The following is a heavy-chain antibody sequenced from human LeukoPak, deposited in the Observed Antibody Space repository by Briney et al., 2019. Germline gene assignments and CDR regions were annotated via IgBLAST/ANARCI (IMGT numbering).Heavy chain of an antibody. J-gene: IGHJ4*02. CDR3: ARDSGGSSGWYYFDY. CDR1: EFTFSNFG. CDR2: ISSSSGSI. D-gene: IGHD6-13*01. Sequence: GGSLRLSCAASEFTFSNFGMNWVRQAPGKGLEWVSYISSSSGSIYYADSVRGRVTISRDNAKNSLYLQMNSLRDEDTAVYYCARDSGGSSGWYYFDYWGQGTLATVSS. V-gene: IGHV3-48*02.